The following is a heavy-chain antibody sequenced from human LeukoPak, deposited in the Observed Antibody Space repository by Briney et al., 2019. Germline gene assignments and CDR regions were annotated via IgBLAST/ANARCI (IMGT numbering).Heavy chain of an antibody. V-gene: IGHV1-69*02. J-gene: IGHJ3*02. D-gene: IGHD5-24*01. CDR2: IIPILGIA. Sequence: SVKVSCKASGGTFSSYTISWVRQAPGQGLEWMGRIIPILGIANYVQKFQGRVTITADKSTSTAYMELSSLRSEDTAVYYCARAVVEKATRHPRYAFDIWGQGTMVTVSS. CDR3: ARAVVEKATRHPRYAFDI. CDR1: GGTFSSYT.